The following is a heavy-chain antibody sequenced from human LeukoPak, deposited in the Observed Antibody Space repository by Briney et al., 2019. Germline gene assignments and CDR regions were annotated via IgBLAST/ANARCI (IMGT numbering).Heavy chain of an antibody. Sequence: ASVKVSCKASGYTFTSYGISWVRQAPGQGLEWMGWISNYNGHTNYAQKLQGRVTLTTDTSTSTAYLELRSLTSDDPAIYYCARDVPANTAVANWFDPWGQRTLVTVSS. J-gene: IGHJ5*02. D-gene: IGHD5-18*01. CDR2: ISNYNGHT. CDR1: GYTFTSYG. V-gene: IGHV1-18*01. CDR3: ARDVPANTAVANWFDP.